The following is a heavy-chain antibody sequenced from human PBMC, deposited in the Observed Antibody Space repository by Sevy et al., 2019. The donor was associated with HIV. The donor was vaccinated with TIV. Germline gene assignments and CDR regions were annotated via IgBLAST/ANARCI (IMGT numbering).Heavy chain of an antibody. D-gene: IGHD2-2*01. J-gene: IGHJ6*02. CDR1: GYTLTSYV. V-gene: IGHV7-4-1*02. CDR3: ARGECSSSSCYYYYGMDV. Sequence: ASVKVSCKASGYTLTSYVMNWVRQAPRQGLEWIGWINTNTGNPTYAQGFTGRFVFSLDTSVSTAYLQISSLKAEDTAVYYCARGECSSSSCYYYYGMDVWGQGPTVTVSS. CDR2: INTNTGNP.